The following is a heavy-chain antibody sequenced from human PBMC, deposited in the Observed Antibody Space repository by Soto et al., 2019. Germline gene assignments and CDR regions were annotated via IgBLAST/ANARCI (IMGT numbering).Heavy chain of an antibody. J-gene: IGHJ6*02. CDR2: IYSGGST. CDR1: GFTFDDYA. Sequence: EVQLVESGGGLVQPGRSLRLSCAASGFTFDDYAMHWVRQAPGKGLDWVSGIYSGGSTYYADSVRGRFTISRDNSKNTLYLQMKSLRAEDTAVYYCARDPPATRHGMDVWGQGTTVTVSS. V-gene: IGHV3-66*01. CDR3: ARDPPATRHGMDV.